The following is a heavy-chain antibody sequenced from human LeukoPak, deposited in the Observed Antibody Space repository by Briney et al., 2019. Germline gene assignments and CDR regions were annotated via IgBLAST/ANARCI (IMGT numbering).Heavy chain of an antibody. D-gene: IGHD5-18*01. CDR2: ISSSGSTI. J-gene: IGHJ4*02. Sequence: GGSRRLSCAASGFTFSDYYMSWIRQAPGKGLEWVSYISSSGSTIYYADSVRGRFTISRDNAKNSLYLQMNNLRAADTAVYYCARDQPIGYNYGYPFDNWGQGTLVTVSS. CDR1: GFTFSDYY. CDR3: ARDQPIGYNYGYPFDN. V-gene: IGHV3-11*04.